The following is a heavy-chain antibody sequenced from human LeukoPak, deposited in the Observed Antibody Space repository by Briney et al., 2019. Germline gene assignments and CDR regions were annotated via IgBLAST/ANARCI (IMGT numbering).Heavy chain of an antibody. Sequence: SVKVSCKASGGTFSSYAISWVRQAPGQGLEWMGRIIPILGIANYAQKFQGRVTITADKSTSTAYMELSSLRSEDTAVYYCARGVVVVAAPNWFDPWGQGTLVTVSS. CDR1: GGTFSSYA. D-gene: IGHD2-15*01. V-gene: IGHV1-69*04. CDR3: ARGVVVVAAPNWFDP. J-gene: IGHJ5*02. CDR2: IIPILGIA.